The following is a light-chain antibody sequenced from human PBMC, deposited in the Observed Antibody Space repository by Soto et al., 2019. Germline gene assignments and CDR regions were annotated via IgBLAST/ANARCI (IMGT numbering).Light chain of an antibody. Sequence: EIVLTQSPATLSLSPGERSTLSCMASPSVTNFLAWYQQKPGQAPTLLIYGAFNRATGIPARFSGSGSGTDFTLTISSLETEDSAVYYCQQRNVWPPVTFGQGTRLEIK. CDR1: PSVTNF. J-gene: IGKJ5*01. V-gene: IGKV3-11*01. CDR3: QQRNVWPPVT. CDR2: GAF.